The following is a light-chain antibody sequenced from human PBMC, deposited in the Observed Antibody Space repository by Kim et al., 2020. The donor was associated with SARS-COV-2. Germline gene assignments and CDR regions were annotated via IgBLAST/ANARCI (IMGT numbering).Light chain of an antibody. J-gene: IGKJ4*01. CDR2: DAS. CDR1: QSVSSY. CDR3: QQRSNWST. V-gene: IGKV3-11*01. Sequence: EIVLTQSPATLSLSPGERATLSCRASQSVSSYLAWYQQKPGQAPRLLIYDASNRATGIPARFSGSGSGTDFTLTISSLEPEDFAVYYCQQRSNWSTFGGGTKVEI.